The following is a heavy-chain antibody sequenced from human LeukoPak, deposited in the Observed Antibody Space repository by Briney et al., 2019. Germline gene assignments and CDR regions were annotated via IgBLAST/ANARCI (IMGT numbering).Heavy chain of an antibody. V-gene: IGHV4-61*01. D-gene: IGHD3-22*01. CDR1: GDSVSNGSYY. CDR3: ARFYDSSGYYPDAFDI. CDR2: IYYSGST. J-gene: IGHJ3*02. Sequence: KPSETLSLTCTVYGDSVSNGSYYWSWIRQPPGKGLEWIGYIYYSGSTNCNPSLKSRVTISVDTSKNQFSLNLSSVTAADTAVYYCARFYDSSGYYPDAFDIWGQGTMVTVSS.